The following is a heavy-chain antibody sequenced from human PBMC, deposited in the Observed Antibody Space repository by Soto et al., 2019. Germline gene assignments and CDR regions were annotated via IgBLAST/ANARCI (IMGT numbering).Heavy chain of an antibody. CDR1: GGTFSSYA. D-gene: IGHD2-2*02. CDR3: AKARYCSSTSCYTSGSYYYGMDV. V-gene: IGHV1-69*13. CDR2: MIPIFGTA. Sequence: SVKVSCKASGGTFSSYAISWVRQAPGQGLEWMGGMIPIFGTANYAQKFQARVTITADESTRTAYMELSSLRSEDTAVYYCAKARYCSSTSCYTSGSYYYGMDVWGQGTTVTVSS. J-gene: IGHJ6*02.